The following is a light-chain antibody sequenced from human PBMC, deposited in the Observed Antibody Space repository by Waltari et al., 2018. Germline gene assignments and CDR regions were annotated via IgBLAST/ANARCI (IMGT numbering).Light chain of an antibody. CDR3: QQYNYWPPV. V-gene: IGKV3-15*01. J-gene: IGKJ1*01. Sequence: VVMTQSPATLSVSPGERATLSCSASQSVTTNLAWYQQKPGQAPRLLIYGASTRATGIPVRFSGSGSGTEFTLTITSLQSEDSAVYSCQQYNYWPPVFGQGTKVEIK. CDR1: QSVTTN. CDR2: GAS.